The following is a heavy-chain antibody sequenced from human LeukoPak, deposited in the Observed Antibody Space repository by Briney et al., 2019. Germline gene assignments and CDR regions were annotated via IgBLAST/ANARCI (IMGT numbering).Heavy chain of an antibody. J-gene: IGHJ3*02. CDR2: IDRNGDST. Sequence: SGGSLRLSFAASGFTFDDYGMSWVRQAPGKGLEWVSGIDRNGDSTGYADSVEGRFTISRDNAKNSLYLQMNSLRAEDTAVYYCARDREANAFDIWGQGTMVTVSS. D-gene: IGHD1-26*01. CDR1: GFTFDDYG. V-gene: IGHV3-20*03. CDR3: ARDREANAFDI.